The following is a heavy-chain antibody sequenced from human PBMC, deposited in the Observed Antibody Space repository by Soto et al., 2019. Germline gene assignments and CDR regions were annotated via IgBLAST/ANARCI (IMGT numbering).Heavy chain of an antibody. D-gene: IGHD6-13*01. Sequence: QVQLVESGGGVVQPGRSLRLSCAASGFTFSSYAMHWVRQAPGKGLEWVAVISYDGSNKYYADSVKGRFTISRDNSENTLYLQMNSLRAEDTAVYYCARDFLVGRSSWYMSLAFDIWGQGTMVTASS. CDR1: GFTFSSYA. V-gene: IGHV3-30-3*01. CDR3: ARDFLVGRSSWYMSLAFDI. CDR2: ISYDGSNK. J-gene: IGHJ3*02.